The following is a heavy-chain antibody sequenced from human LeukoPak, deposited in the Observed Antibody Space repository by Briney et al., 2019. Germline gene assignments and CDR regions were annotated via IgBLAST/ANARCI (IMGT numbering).Heavy chain of an antibody. CDR3: ARDAGRRDAYNYFAY. V-gene: IGHV6-1*01. CDR2: TYYRSKLYN. D-gene: IGHD5-24*01. CDR1: GYSVPSNSAA. Sequence: SQTLSLTCAISGYSVPSNSAAWNWIRQSPSRGLEWLGRTYYRSKLYNDYAVSVKSRITVNPDPYKNQCSLQMNSVTPEDTAVYYCARDAGRRDAYNYFAYWGQGSLVTVSS. J-gene: IGHJ4*02.